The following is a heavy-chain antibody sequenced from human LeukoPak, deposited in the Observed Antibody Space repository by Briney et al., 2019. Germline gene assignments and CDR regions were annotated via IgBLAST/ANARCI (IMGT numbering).Heavy chain of an antibody. Sequence: PGGSLRLSCTASGFTFSGYSMNWVRQAPGKGLEWVSSISGSSSYIYYADSVKSRFTISRDNAKNSLYLQMNSLRAEDTAVYYCARSSGWYHRGPDYYYYYMDVWGKGTTVTVS. V-gene: IGHV3-21*01. D-gene: IGHD6-19*01. CDR3: ARSSGWYHRGPDYYYYYMDV. J-gene: IGHJ6*03. CDR1: GFTFSGYS. CDR2: ISGSSSYI.